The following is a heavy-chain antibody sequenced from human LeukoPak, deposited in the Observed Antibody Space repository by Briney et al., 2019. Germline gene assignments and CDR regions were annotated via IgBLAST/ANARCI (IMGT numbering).Heavy chain of an antibody. CDR3: ARSVQQLAYYFDY. Sequence: PGGSLRLPCAASGFTFSSYAMHWVRQAPGKGLEWVAVISYDGSNKYYADSVKGRFTISRDNSKNTLYLQMNSLRAEDTAVYYCARSVQQLAYYFDYWGQGTLVTVSS. CDR1: GFTFSSYA. D-gene: IGHD6-13*01. CDR2: ISYDGSNK. V-gene: IGHV3-30-3*01. J-gene: IGHJ4*02.